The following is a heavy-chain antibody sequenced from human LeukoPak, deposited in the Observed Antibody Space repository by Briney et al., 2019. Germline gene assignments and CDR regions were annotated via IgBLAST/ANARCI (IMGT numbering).Heavy chain of an antibody. CDR3: ARASHIVGANDAFDI. D-gene: IGHD1-26*01. CDR2: INPNSGGT. J-gene: IGHJ3*02. CDR1: GYTFTGYY. Sequence: ASVKVSCKASGYTFTGYYMHWVRQAPGQGLEWMGRINPNSGGTNYAQKFQGRVTMTRDTSISTAYMELSRLRSDDTAVYYCARASHIVGANDAFDIWGQGTMVTVSS. V-gene: IGHV1-2*06.